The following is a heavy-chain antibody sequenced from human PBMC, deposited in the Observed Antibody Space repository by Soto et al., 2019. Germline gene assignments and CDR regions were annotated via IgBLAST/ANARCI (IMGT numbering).Heavy chain of an antibody. J-gene: IGHJ6*03. CDR3: ATLGFCSGGSCSRDCHYMDV. CDR2: IYNSGST. V-gene: IGHV4-39*01. Sequence: QLQLQESGPGLVKPSETLSLTCTVSGDSIRSNTFYWGWIRQPPGKGLEWIGSIYNSGSTYYNPSLKRRVTISVDTSKNPFSLKLSSVTAADTAVYYCATLGFCSGGSCSRDCHYMDVWGKGTTVTVSS. D-gene: IGHD2-15*01. CDR1: GDSIRSNTFY.